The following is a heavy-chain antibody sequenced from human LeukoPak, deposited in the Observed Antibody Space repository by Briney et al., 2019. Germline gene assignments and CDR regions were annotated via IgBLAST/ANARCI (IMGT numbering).Heavy chain of an antibody. J-gene: IGHJ4*02. CDR2: TRYDGSNK. Sequence: GGSLRLSCAASGFTFSSYGMHWVRQAPGKGLEWVAFTRYDGSNKYYADSVKGRFTISRDNSKNTLYLQMNSLRAEDTAVYYCAKDAVITFGGVIVRVDYWGQGTLVTVSS. V-gene: IGHV3-30*02. CDR3: AKDAVITFGGVIVRVDY. CDR1: GFTFSSYG. D-gene: IGHD3-16*02.